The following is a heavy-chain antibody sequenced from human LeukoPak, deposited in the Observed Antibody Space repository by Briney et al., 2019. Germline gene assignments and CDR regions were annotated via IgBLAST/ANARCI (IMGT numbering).Heavy chain of an antibody. Sequence: SETLSLTCTVSGGSISSYYWSWIRQPPGKGLEWIGYIYYSGSTNYNPSLKSRVTISEDRSKNQFSLKLSSVTAADTAVYYCARGRTTVTAFFDYWGQGTLVTVSS. J-gene: IGHJ4*02. CDR1: GGSISSYY. V-gene: IGHV4-59*12. D-gene: IGHD4-17*01. CDR3: ARGRTTVTAFFDY. CDR2: IYYSGST.